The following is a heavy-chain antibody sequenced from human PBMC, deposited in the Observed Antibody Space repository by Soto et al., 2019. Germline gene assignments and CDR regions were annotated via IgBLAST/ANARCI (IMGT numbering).Heavy chain of an antibody. CDR3: ARVLYSNYFGSFYIMDV. Sequence: SETLSLTCAVSSGSISSSNWWSWVRQPPGKGLEWIGEIYHSGSTNYNPSLKSRVTISVDKSKNQFSLKLSSVTAADTAVYYCARVLYSNYFGSFYIMDVWGKGTKVTVSS. D-gene: IGHD4-4*01. J-gene: IGHJ6*03. V-gene: IGHV4-4*02. CDR1: SGSISSSNW. CDR2: IYHSGST.